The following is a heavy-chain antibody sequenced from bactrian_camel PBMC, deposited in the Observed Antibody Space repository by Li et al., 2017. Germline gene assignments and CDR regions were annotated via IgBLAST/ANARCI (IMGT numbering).Heavy chain of an antibody. CDR2: MDSDGSST. Sequence: VQLVESGGGLVQPGGSLRLSCAASGFTFSGYYMSWVRQGPGKGLEWVSGMDSDGSSTYYADSVKGRFTISRDNAKNTLYLQMNSLKSEDTGLYYCATRARTSRTSYTYWGQGTQVTVS. D-gene: IGHD5*01. CDR1: GFTFSGYY. CDR3: ATRARTSRTSYTY. J-gene: IGHJ4*01. V-gene: IGHV3S40*01.